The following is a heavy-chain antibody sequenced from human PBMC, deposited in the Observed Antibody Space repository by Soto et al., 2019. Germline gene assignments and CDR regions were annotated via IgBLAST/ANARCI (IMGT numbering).Heavy chain of an antibody. Sequence: EVQLLESGGGLVQPGGSLRLSCAASGFTFSSYTMSWVRQAPGKGLEWVSGISGSGGRTYSADSVKGRFTISRDNSKNTLSLQMNGLRAEDTAVYYCANHAEDYGDSRVDYWGQGTLVTVSS. CDR3: ANHAEDYGDSRVDY. D-gene: IGHD4-17*01. CDR2: ISGSGGRT. J-gene: IGHJ4*02. CDR1: GFTFSSYT. V-gene: IGHV3-23*01.